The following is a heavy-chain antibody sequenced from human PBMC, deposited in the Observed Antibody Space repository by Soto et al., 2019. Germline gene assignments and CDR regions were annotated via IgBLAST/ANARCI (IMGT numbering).Heavy chain of an antibody. J-gene: IGHJ6*02. D-gene: IGHD2-15*01. V-gene: IGHV3-23*01. CDR3: AKGRSVVAATGDYYGMGV. CDR1: GFTFSSYA. Sequence: EVQLLESGGGLVQPGGSLRLSCAASGFTFSSYAMSWVRQAPGKGLEWVSAISGSGGSTYYADSVKGRFTISRDNSKNTLYLQMNSLRAEDTAVYYCAKGRSVVAATGDYYGMGVWGQGTTVTVSS. CDR2: ISGSGGST.